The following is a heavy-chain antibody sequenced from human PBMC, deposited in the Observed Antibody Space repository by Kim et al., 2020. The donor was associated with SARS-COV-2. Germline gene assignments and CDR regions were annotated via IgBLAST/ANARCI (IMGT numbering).Heavy chain of an antibody. CDR1: GFTFSSYA. D-gene: IGHD6-19*01. Sequence: GGSLRLSCAASGFTFSSYAMSWVRQAPGKGLEWVSAISGSGGSTYYADSVKGRFTISRDNSKNTLYLQMNSLRAEDTAVYYCAKDKWVIAVAADRYYYYGMDVWGQGTTVTVPS. CDR3: AKDKWVIAVAADRYYYYGMDV. V-gene: IGHV3-23*01. J-gene: IGHJ6*02. CDR2: ISGSGGST.